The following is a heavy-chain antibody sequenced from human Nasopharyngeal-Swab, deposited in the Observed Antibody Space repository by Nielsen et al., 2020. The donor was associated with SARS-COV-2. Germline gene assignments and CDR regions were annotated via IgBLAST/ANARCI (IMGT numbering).Heavy chain of an antibody. J-gene: IGHJ4*02. CDR2: IYYSGST. V-gene: IGHV4-30-4*01. CDR1: GGSISSGDYY. CDR3: ARVTLPWFGESPYYFDY. D-gene: IGHD3-10*01. Sequence: SETLSLTCTVSGGSISSGDYYWSWIRQPPGKGLEWIGYIYYSGSTYYNPSLKSRVTISVDTSKNQFSLKLSSVTAADTAVYHCARVTLPWFGESPYYFDYWGQGTLVTVSS.